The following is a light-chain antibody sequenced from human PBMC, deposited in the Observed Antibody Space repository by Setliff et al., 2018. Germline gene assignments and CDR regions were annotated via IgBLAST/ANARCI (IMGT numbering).Light chain of an antibody. J-gene: IGLJ1*01. CDR1: SSDVGGYKF. V-gene: IGLV2-8*01. Sequence: QSALTQPPSASGSPGQSVTISCTGTSSDVGGYKFVSWYQHHPGKAPKLIIYEVNKRPSGVPDRFSGSKSGNTASLTVSGLQAEDEADYYCSPCAGSNNFCVFGTGTKVTVL. CDR2: EVN. CDR3: SPCAGSNNFCV.